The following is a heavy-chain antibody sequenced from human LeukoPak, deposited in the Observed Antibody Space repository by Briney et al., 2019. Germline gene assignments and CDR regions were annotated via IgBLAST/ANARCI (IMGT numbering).Heavy chain of an antibody. CDR2: VDGSSRAI. CDR3: ARKMAL. J-gene: IGHJ4*02. CDR1: GFTFSSYG. Sequence: GGSLRLSCAASGFTFSSYGMNWVRQAPGKGLEWVSYVDGSSRAIYYADSVKGRFTVSRDNAKNSLFLQMNSLRDEDTAVYFCARKMALWGQGTLVTVSS. D-gene: IGHD5-24*01. V-gene: IGHV3-48*02.